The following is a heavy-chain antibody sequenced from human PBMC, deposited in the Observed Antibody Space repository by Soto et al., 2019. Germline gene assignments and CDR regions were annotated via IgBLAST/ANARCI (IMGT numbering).Heavy chain of an antibody. CDR3: ARVPLGYDILTGYSLYYYGMDV. V-gene: IGHV4-59*01. CDR2: IYYSGST. D-gene: IGHD3-9*01. CDR1: GGSISSYY. J-gene: IGHJ6*02. Sequence: PSETLSLTCTVSGGSISSYYWSWIRQPPGKGLEWIGYIYYSGSTNYNPSLKSRVTISVDTSKNQFSLKLSSVTAADTAVYYCARVPLGYDILTGYSLYYYGMDVWGQGTTVTVSS.